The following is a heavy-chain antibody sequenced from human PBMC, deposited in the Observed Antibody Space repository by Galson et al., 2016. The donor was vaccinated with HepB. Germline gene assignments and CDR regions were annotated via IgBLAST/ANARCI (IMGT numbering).Heavy chain of an antibody. Sequence: ETLSLTCTVSGASVNIGSYYWSWVRQSPGKGLEWIAYIYYNGSAHYNPSLKSRVIISIATSRNQFSLKLNPVTAAATAVYYCARDSPGGYTGYSSYFHGVDGWGQGTTVTVSS. D-gene: IGHD1-1*01. J-gene: IGHJ6*02. CDR3: ARDSPGGYTGYSSYFHGVDG. V-gene: IGHV4-61*01. CDR1: GASVNIGSYY. CDR2: IYYNGSA.